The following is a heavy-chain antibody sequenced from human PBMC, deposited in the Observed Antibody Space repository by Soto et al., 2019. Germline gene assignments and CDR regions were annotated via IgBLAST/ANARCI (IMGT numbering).Heavy chain of an antibody. Sequence: QVQLQQWGAGLLKPSETLSLTCAVYGGSFSGYYWSWIRQPQGKGLEWIGEINHSGSTNYNPSLKSRVTISVDTSKNQFSLKVSSVTAADTAVYYCARRLAGWKRTFDYWGQGTLVTVSS. CDR1: GGSFSGYY. D-gene: IGHD6-19*01. V-gene: IGHV4-34*01. J-gene: IGHJ4*02. CDR2: INHSGST. CDR3: ARRLAGWKRTFDY.